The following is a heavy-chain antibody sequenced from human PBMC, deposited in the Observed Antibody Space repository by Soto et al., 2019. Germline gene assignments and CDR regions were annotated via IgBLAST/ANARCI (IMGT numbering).Heavy chain of an antibody. CDR2: IWYDGSNK. J-gene: IGHJ5*02. CDR3: ARDNSGSWYGQTNWFDP. CDR1: GFTFSSYG. Sequence: QVQLVESGGGVVQPGRSLRLSCAASGFTFSSYGMHWVRQAPGKGLEWVAVIWYDGSNKYYADSVKGRVTISRDNSKNTLYLQMNSLRAEDTAVYYCARDNSGSWYGQTNWFDPWGQGTLVTVSS. D-gene: IGHD6-13*01. V-gene: IGHV3-33*01.